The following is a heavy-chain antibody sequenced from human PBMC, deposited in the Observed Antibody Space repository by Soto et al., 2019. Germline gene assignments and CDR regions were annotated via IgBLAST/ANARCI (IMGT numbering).Heavy chain of an antibody. CDR3: ARWVEVSLDYFDS. Sequence: TLSLTCTVSGGSFSNGYYYWSWVRQNPGKGLEWIGHIYHSGRTYYNPSLKSRVSISIDTSKNQFSLHLSSVTAADTAVYYCARWVEVSLDYFDSWGQGNPVTVSS. J-gene: IGHJ4*02. CDR1: GGSFSNGYYY. V-gene: IGHV4-31*03. CDR2: IYHSGRT. D-gene: IGHD2-15*01.